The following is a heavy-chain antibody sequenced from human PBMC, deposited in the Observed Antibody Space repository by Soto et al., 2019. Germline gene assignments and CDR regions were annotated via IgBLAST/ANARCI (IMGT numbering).Heavy chain of an antibody. V-gene: IGHV3-30-3*01. CDR2: ISYDGSNK. J-gene: IGHJ4*02. Sequence: PGGSLRLSCAASGFTFSSYAMHWVRRAPGKGLEWVAVISYDGSNKYYADSVKGRFTISRDNSKNTLYLQMNSLRAEDTAVYYCARGQTYYYDSSGPPIGYWGQGTLVTVSS. D-gene: IGHD3-22*01. CDR1: GFTFSSYA. CDR3: ARGQTYYYDSSGPPIGY.